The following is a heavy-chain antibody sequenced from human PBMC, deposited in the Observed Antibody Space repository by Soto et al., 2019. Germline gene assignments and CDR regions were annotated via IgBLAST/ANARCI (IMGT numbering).Heavy chain of an antibody. Sequence: QVQLVESGGGVVQPGRSLRLSCAASGFTFRNDAMHWVRQAPGKGLEWVAVISYDGSNKYYADSVKGRFTISRDNSKNTLYLQMNSLRAEDTAVYYCARRPVKYYFDYWGQGTLVTVSS. D-gene: IGHD4-17*01. CDR2: ISYDGSNK. CDR1: GFTFRNDA. J-gene: IGHJ4*02. V-gene: IGHV3-30-3*01. CDR3: ARRPVKYYFDY.